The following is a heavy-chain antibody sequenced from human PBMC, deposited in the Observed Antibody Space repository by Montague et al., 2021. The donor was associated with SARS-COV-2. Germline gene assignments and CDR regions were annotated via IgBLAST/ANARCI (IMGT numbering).Heavy chain of an antibody. CDR2: ISYSGST. CDR1: AGSISTNSYY. V-gene: IGHV4-39*02. CDR3: ARLWDFYGSGSYKNSWFDP. J-gene: IGHJ5*02. D-gene: IGHD3-10*01. Sequence: SETLSLTCTVSAGSISTNSYYWAWIRQPPGKGLEWIGSISYSGSTYFNPSLESRLTMSVDTSKNHFSLKLSSVTAADTAVYSCARLWDFYGSGSYKNSWFDPWGQGTRVTVSS.